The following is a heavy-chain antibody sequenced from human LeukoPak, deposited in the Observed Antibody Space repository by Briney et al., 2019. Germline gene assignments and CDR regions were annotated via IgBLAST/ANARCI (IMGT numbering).Heavy chain of an antibody. J-gene: IGHJ3*02. D-gene: IGHD6-19*01. CDR2: IYYSGST. CDR3: ARRKNSAWSTDAFDI. V-gene: IGHV4-59*08. Sequence: PSETLSLTCTVSGGSINSYYWSWIRQPPAKGLEWVGYIYYSGSTSYNPSLKSRLTISVDTSRNQFSLKLNSVTAADTAVYYCARRKNSAWSTDAFDIWGQGTMVTVSS. CDR1: GGSINSYY.